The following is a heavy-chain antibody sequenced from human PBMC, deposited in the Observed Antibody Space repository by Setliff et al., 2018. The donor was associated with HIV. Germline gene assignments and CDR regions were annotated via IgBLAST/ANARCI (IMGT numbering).Heavy chain of an antibody. CDR2: VYWNDNK. D-gene: IGHD3-10*01. CDR1: GFSLSSNGVS. CDR3: AHSGREVRGPYFDY. J-gene: IGHJ4*02. Sequence: SGPTLVNPTQTLTLTCTFSGFSLSSNGVSVGWIRQAPGKAPEWLALVYWNDNKQYSPSLKTRVTVTKDTSRNRVVLTMTDLDPVDTATYYCAHSGREVRGPYFDYWGQGGLVTVSS. V-gene: IGHV2-5*01.